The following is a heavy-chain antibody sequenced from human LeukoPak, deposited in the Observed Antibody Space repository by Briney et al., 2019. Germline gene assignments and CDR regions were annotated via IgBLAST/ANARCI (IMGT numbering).Heavy chain of an antibody. D-gene: IGHD6-13*01. CDR2: ISSSGSTI. CDR3: AGQGGYSSSWYPPGDYYYMDV. CDR1: GFTFSDYY. J-gene: IGHJ6*03. Sequence: GGSLRLSCAASGFTFSDYYMSWIRQAPGKGLEWVSYISSSGSTIYYADSVKGRFTISRDNAKNSLYLQMNSLRAEDTAVYYCAGQGGYSSSWYPPGDYYYMDVWGKGTTVTVSS. V-gene: IGHV3-11*04.